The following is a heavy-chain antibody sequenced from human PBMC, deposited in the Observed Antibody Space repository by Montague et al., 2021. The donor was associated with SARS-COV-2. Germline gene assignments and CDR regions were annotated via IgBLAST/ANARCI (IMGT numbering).Heavy chain of an antibody. Sequence: SETLSLTCTVSGGSISSSSYYWGWIRQHPGKGLEWIGCIYYSGSTYYNPSLKRRVTISVDTSKNQFSLKLSSVTAADTAVYYCARNPLGYCSSTSCYVGWGQGTLVTVSS. CDR2: IYYSGST. V-gene: IGHV4-39*01. D-gene: IGHD2-2*01. J-gene: IGHJ4*02. CDR1: GGSISSSSYY. CDR3: ARNPLGYCSSTSCYVG.